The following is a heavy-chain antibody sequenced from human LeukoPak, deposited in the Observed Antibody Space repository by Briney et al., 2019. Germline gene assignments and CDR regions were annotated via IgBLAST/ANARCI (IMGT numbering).Heavy chain of an antibody. Sequence: PSETLSLTCAVSGGSISSGGYSYNWIRQPPGKGLEWIGYIYNSGSTSYNPSLKSRVTMSVDTSMNQFSLKLSFVTAADTAVYYCARGWGPAYCGGDCHRHFDYWGQGALVTVSS. CDR2: IYNSGST. V-gene: IGHV4-30-4*07. CDR3: ARGWGPAYCGGDCHRHFDY. D-gene: IGHD2-21*02. CDR1: GGSISSGGYS. J-gene: IGHJ4*02.